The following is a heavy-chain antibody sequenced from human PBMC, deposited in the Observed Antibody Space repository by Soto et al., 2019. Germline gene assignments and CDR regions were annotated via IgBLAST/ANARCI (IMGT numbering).Heavy chain of an antibody. J-gene: IGHJ4*02. V-gene: IGHV4-31*03. Sequence: QVQLQESGPGLVKPSQTLSLTCTVSGGSISSGGYYWSWIRQHPGKGLEWIGYIYYSGSTSYNPSLKSRVTISVDTSKNQFSLKLSSVTAADTAVYYCARGRKKITMVRGVHYFDYWGQGTLVTVSS. D-gene: IGHD3-10*01. CDR1: GGSISSGGYY. CDR3: ARGRKKITMVRGVHYFDY. CDR2: IYYSGST.